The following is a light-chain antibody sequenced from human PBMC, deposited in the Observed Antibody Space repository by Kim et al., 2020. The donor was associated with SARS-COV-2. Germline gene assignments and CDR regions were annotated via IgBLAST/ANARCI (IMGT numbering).Light chain of an antibody. CDR1: KVGDKY. CDR3: QAWDSSTVV. J-gene: IGLJ2*01. Sequence: SGSPGRTASITVAGDKVGDKYACWYQQKPGQSPVLVIYQDSKRPSGIPERFSGSNSGNTATLTISGTQAMDEADYYCQAWDSSTVVFGGGTQLTVL. CDR2: QDS. V-gene: IGLV3-1*01.